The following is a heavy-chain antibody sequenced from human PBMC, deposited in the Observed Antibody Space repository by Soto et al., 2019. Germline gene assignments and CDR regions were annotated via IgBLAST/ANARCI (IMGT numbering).Heavy chain of an antibody. J-gene: IGHJ4*02. V-gene: IGHV3-23*01. Sequence: EVQLLESGVGLGQRGWSLILSCAASGVTFSNYAMSWVRQAPGKGLDWVSLISDSGCSTYYAGSVKGRFTISSPNSKNTLYLQMNSLRADHTAVYYCAKCPAGGGGCERLVYWGQGARVTVSS. D-gene: IGHD2-15*01. CDR1: GVTFSNYA. CDR2: ISDSGCST. CDR3: AKCPAGGGGCERLVY.